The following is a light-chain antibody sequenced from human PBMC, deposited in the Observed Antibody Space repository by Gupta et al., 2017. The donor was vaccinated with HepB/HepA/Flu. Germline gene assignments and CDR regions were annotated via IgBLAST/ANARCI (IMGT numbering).Light chain of an antibody. CDR3: RQDLPAPWT. CDR2: LAS. Sequence: DILMTQSPLSLPVTPGEPASISCRSSQSLLHSDGYKYSDWYLQNPGQTPQLLIYLASKPASGLPDRFSGSWSGADFRLKISMGAAEDVGVYYCRQDLPAPWTFGQGTKVDIK. J-gene: IGKJ1*01. V-gene: IGKV2-28*01. CDR1: QSLLHSDGYKY.